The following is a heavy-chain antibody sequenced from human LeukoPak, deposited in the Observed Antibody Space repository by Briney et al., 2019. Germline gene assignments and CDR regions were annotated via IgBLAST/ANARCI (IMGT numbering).Heavy chain of an antibody. V-gene: IGHV1-18*01. J-gene: IGHJ6*03. CDR2: INPYNGNT. CDR1: GYTFTSYG. D-gene: IGHD6-19*01. Sequence: ASVKVSCKASGYTFTSYGISWVRQAPGQGLEWMGWINPYNGNTNYAQKLQGRVTMTTDTSTSTAYMELRSLRSDDTAVYYCARGIWYSSGWGYYYYYMDVWGNGTTATISS. CDR3: ARGIWYSSGWGYYYYYMDV.